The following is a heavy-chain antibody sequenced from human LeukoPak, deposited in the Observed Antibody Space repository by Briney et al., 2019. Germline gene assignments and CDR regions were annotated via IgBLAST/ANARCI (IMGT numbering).Heavy chain of an antibody. Sequence: GRSLRLSCAASGFTFSNYGMHWVRQAPGKGLEWVALISNDGSNDYYGDSVEGRFTISRDNSKNTLYLQMNSLRAEDTAVYYCARVLPYFDWLDYWGQGTLVTVSS. CDR1: GFTFSNYG. V-gene: IGHV3-30*03. CDR3: ARVLPYFDWLDY. J-gene: IGHJ4*02. D-gene: IGHD3-9*01. CDR2: ISNDGSND.